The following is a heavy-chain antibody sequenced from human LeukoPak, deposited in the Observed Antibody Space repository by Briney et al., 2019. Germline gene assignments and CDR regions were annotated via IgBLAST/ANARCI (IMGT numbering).Heavy chain of an antibody. J-gene: IGHJ4*02. V-gene: IGHV4-59*01. CDR1: GGSINSYY. D-gene: IGHD4-23*01. CDR2: ISYSGST. CDR3: ARTPRWYQIDC. Sequence: SETLSLTCSVSGGSINSYYWTWIRQPPGKGLEWVGYISYSGSTNYSPSLKSRVAMSLDTSKNQFSLKLSSVTAADTAVYYCARTPRWYQIDCWGQGTLVTGSS.